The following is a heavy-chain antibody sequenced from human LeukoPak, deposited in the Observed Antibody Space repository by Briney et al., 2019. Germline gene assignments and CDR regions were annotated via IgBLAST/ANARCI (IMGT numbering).Heavy chain of an antibody. CDR2: ISSSGNTT. D-gene: IGHD6-19*01. CDR3: ARDGGSAWFLDY. CDR1: GFTFSDNY. J-gene: IGHJ4*02. Sequence: GGSLRHSCAASGFTFSDNYRSWIRQAPGKGLEWVSYISSSGNTTYNADSVKGRFSITRDNAKNSLYLQMNSLRAEDTAVYYCARDGGSAWFLDYWGQGTLVTVSS. V-gene: IGHV3-11*04.